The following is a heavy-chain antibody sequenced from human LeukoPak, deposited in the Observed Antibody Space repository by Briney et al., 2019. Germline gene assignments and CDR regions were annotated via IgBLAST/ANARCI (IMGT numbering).Heavy chain of an antibody. CDR3: ASTVDTAMGVDP. V-gene: IGHV4-39*07. CDR1: GGSISSSSYY. J-gene: IGHJ5*02. Sequence: SETLSLTCTVSGGSISSSSYYWGWIRQPPGKGLEWIGSIYYSGSTYYNPSLKSRVTISVDTSKNQFSLKLSSVTAADTAVYYCASTVDTAMGVDPWGQGTLVTVSS. D-gene: IGHD5-18*01. CDR2: IYYSGST.